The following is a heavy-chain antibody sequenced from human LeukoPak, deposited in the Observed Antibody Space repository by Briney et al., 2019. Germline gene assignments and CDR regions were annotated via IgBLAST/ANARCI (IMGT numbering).Heavy chain of an antibody. J-gene: IGHJ6*03. CDR1: GYTFTGYY. CDR3: ARLLVRGALLYYYYMDV. D-gene: IGHD3-10*01. V-gene: IGHV1-2*02. Sequence: ASVKVSCKASGYTFTGYYMHWVRQAPGQGLEWMGWINPNSGGTNYAQKFQGRVTMTRDTSISTAYMELSRLRSDDTAVYYCARLLVRGALLYYYYMDVWGKGTTVTISS. CDR2: INPNSGGT.